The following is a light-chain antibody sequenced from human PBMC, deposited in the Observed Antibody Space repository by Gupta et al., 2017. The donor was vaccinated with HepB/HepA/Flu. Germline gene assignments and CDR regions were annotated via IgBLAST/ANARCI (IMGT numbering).Light chain of an antibody. CDR3: NKGRPTIT. CDR2: GGS. CDR1: QSLLHDTGYNY. V-gene: IGKV2-28*01. Sequence: DIVMLQSPLSLSVTPGEPASISCRSSQSLLHDTGYNYLDWYLQKPGQSPQLLIYGGSKRACGVPDRFSGSGSDTDFTLNSSGGEDEDGGVYYDNKGRPTITFGGGTKVEIK. J-gene: IGKJ4*01.